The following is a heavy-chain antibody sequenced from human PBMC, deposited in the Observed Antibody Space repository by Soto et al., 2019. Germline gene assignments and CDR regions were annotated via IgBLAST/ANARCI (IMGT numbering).Heavy chain of an antibody. Sequence: HPGGSLRLSCAASGFTFSYYAIHWVRQAPGKGLEWVAVIWYDGSKKYFADSVKGRFTISRDNSKNAVYLQMNTLSGEDTAVYYCARDERHYFDLWGQGT. J-gene: IGHJ4*02. CDR2: IWYDGSKK. CDR1: GFTFSYYA. V-gene: IGHV3-33*01. CDR3: ARDERHYFDL.